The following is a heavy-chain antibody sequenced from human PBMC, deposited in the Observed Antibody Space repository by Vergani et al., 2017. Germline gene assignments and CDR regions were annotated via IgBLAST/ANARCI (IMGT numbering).Heavy chain of an antibody. D-gene: IGHD2-2*01. CDR1: GFTFDDYA. Sequence: EVQLVESGGGLVQPGRSLRLSCAASGFTFDDYAMHWVRQAPGKGLEWVSGISWNSGSIGYAYSVKGRFTISRDNAKNSLYLQMNSLRAEDTALYYCAKAPDIVVVPAATYFDYWGQGTLVTVSS. J-gene: IGHJ4*02. CDR2: ISWNSGSI. CDR3: AKAPDIVVVPAATYFDY. V-gene: IGHV3-9*01.